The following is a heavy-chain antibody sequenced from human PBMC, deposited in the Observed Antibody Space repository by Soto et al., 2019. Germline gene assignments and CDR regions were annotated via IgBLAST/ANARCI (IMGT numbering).Heavy chain of an antibody. CDR1: GGSFSGYY. V-gene: IGHV4-34*01. J-gene: IGHJ6*03. CDR2: INHSGST. CDR3: AGTIFGAQSYYYYYYMDV. D-gene: IGHD3-3*01. Sequence: PSETLSLTCAVYGGSFSGYYWSWIRQPPGKGLEWIGEINHSGSTNYNPSLKSRVTISVDTSKNQFSLKLSSVTAADTAVYYCAGTIFGAQSYYYYYYMDVWGKGTTVTVSS.